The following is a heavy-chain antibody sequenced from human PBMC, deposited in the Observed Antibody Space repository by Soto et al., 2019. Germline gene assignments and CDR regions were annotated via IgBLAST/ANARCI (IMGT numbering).Heavy chain of an antibody. D-gene: IGHD3-22*01. CDR1: SGSISSGGYY. V-gene: IGHV4-31*03. Sequence: SETLSLTCTVSSGSISSGGYYWSWIRQHPGKGLEWIGYIYYSGSTYYNPSLKSRVTISVDTSKNQFSLKLSSVTAADTAVYYCARAPSYDSSGYYSYWGQGTLVTVSP. J-gene: IGHJ4*02. CDR2: IYYSGST. CDR3: ARAPSYDSSGYYSY.